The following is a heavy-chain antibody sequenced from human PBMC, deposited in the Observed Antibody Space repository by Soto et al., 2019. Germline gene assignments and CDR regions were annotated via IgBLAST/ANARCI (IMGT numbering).Heavy chain of an antibody. D-gene: IGHD6-13*01. CDR3: AHRRWAPFCFIGWSSSCGSNWFYP. V-gene: IGHV2-5*01. J-gene: IGHJ5*02. CDR2: IYWNDDK. CDR1: GSSLSTSGVG. Sequence: SGPTPVNPTQTLTLTCTFSGSSLSTSGVGVGWIRPPPGKALEWLALIYWNDDKRYSPSLKSRLTITKDTSKNQVVLTMTNMDPVDTATYYCAHRRWAPFCFIGWSSSCGSNWFYPWGQGTLVTVSS.